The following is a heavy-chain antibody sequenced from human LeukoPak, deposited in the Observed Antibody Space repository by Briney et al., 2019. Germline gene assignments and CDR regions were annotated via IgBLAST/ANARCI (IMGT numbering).Heavy chain of an antibody. V-gene: IGHV4-59*01. CDR3: ARVGWHYDILTGYYD. Sequence: PLETLSLTCTVSGGSISSYYWSWIRQPPGKGLEWIGYIYYSGSTNYNPSLKSRVTISVDTSKNQFSLKLSSVTAADTAVYYCARVGWHYDILTGYYDWGQGTPVTVSS. CDR2: IYYSGST. J-gene: IGHJ4*02. D-gene: IGHD3-9*01. CDR1: GGSISSYY.